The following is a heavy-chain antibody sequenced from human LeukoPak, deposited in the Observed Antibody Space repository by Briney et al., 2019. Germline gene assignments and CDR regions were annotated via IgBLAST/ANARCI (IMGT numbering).Heavy chain of an antibody. J-gene: IGHJ4*02. CDR3: SIGLNYEILTSYPPVY. CDR1: GYTFTDYY. CDR2: INPNSWGT. D-gene: IGHD3-9*01. Sequence: ASVTVSYMASGYTFTDYYMHWVRQAPGQGLDGMGWINPNSWGTNYPQQFQGWGTITSGTAISTAYMELRRLRSAGTAVYYCSIGLNYEILTSYPPVYWGQGTLVTVSS. V-gene: IGHV1-2*04.